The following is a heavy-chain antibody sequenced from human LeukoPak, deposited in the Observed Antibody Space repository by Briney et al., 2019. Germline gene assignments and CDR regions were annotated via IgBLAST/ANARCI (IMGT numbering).Heavy chain of an antibody. D-gene: IGHD4/OR15-4a*01. CDR2: IYYSGTT. J-gene: IGHJ4*02. V-gene: IGHV4-59*01. CDR1: GGSISNYY. Sequence: SGTLSLTCTVSGGSISNYYWNWIRQPPGKGLEWIGYIYYSGTTNYNPSLRSRVTISIDTSKNQFSLKMSSVTAADTAVYYCARDLMGASHFDYWGQGTLVTVSS. CDR3: ARDLMGASHFDY.